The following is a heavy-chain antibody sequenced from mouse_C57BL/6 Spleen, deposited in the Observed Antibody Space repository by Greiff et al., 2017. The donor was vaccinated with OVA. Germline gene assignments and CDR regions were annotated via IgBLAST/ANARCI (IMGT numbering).Heavy chain of an antibody. D-gene: IGHD2-3*01. CDR3: ARGYYNYFDY. J-gene: IGHJ2*01. Sequence: DVHLVESGGGLVKPGGSLKLSCAASGFTFSDYGMHWVRQAPEKGLEWVAYISSGSSTIYYADTVKGRFTISRDNAKNTLFLQMTSLRSEDTAMYYCARGYYNYFDYWGQGTTLTVSS. V-gene: IGHV5-17*01. CDR2: ISSGSSTI. CDR1: GFTFSDYG.